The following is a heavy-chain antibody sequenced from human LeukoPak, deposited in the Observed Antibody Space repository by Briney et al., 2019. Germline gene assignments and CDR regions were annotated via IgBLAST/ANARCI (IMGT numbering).Heavy chain of an antibody. CDR1: GGTFSSYA. J-gene: IGHJ3*02. CDR3: AGGTPGYAFDI. Sequence: PVKVSCKASGGTFSSYAISWVRQAPGQGLEWMGRIIPILGIANYAQKFQGRVTITADKSTSTAYMELSSLRSEDTAVYYCAGGTPGYAFDIWGQGTMVTVSS. CDR2: IIPILGIA. V-gene: IGHV1-69*04.